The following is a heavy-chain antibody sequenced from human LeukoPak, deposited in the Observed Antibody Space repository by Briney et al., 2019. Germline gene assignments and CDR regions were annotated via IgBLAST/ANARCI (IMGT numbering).Heavy chain of an antibody. CDR3: ATWRTAKTGFDY. D-gene: IGHD1-1*01. V-gene: IGHV4-39*01. J-gene: IGHJ4*02. CDR2: IYYSGRP. CDR1: GGSISNNNYY. Sequence: SETLSLTCTVSGGSISNNNYYWAWIRQPPGKGLECVGSIYYSGRPYYNPSLKSRVTISVDTSKNQFSLRLSSVTAADTAVYYCATWRTAKTGFDYWGQGTLVTVSS.